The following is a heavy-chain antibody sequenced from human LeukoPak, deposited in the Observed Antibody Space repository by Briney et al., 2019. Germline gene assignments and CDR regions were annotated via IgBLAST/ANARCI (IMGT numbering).Heavy chain of an antibody. CDR2: IYYSGST. V-gene: IGHV4-61*01. D-gene: IGHD3-10*01. Sequence: PSQTLSLTCTVSGGSISSGSYYWSWIRQPPGKGLEWIGYIYYSGSTNYNPSLKSRVTISVDTSKNQFSLKLSSVTAADTAVYYCARAIPGEWFDPWGQGTLVTVSS. CDR3: ARAIPGEWFDP. J-gene: IGHJ5*02. CDR1: GGSISSGSYY.